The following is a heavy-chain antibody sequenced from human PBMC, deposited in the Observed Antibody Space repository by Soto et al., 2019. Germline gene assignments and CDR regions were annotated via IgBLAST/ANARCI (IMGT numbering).Heavy chain of an antibody. J-gene: IGHJ4*02. CDR2: ISSSSSYI. Sequence: PGGSLRLSCAASGFTFNSYSMNWVRQAPGKGLEWVSSISSSSSYIYYADSVKGRFTISRDNAKNSLYLQMNSLRAEDTAVYYCARDTTTDSSGYYYSPNNFDYWGQGTLVTVSS. D-gene: IGHD3-22*01. CDR3: ARDTTTDSSGYYYSPNNFDY. V-gene: IGHV3-21*01. CDR1: GFTFNSYS.